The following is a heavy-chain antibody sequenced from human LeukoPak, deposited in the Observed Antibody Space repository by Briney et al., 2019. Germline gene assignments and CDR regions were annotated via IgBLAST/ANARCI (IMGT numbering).Heavy chain of an antibody. CDR3: ARGRDGYNSY. D-gene: IGHD5-24*01. Sequence: SETLSLTCAVYGGSISSYYWSWIRQPPGKGLEWIGYIYYSGSTNYNPSLKSRVTISVDTSKNQFSLKLSSVTAADTAVYYCARGRDGYNSYWGQGTLVTVSS. CDR1: GGSISSYY. CDR2: IYYSGST. J-gene: IGHJ4*02. V-gene: IGHV4-59*01.